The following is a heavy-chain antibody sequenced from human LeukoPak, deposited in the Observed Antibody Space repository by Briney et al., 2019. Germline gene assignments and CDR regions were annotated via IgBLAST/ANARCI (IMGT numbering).Heavy chain of an antibody. Sequence: SETLSLTCTVSDYFISSGYYWGWLRQPPVKGLEWIGSIYHSGSTYYNPSLKSRVTIFVDTPKNQFSLKLNSVTAADTAVYYCAGGRMVATNDYWGQGTLVTVSS. CDR1: DYFISSGYY. CDR3: AGGRMVATNDY. CDR2: IYHSGST. J-gene: IGHJ4*02. D-gene: IGHD5-12*01. V-gene: IGHV4-38-2*02.